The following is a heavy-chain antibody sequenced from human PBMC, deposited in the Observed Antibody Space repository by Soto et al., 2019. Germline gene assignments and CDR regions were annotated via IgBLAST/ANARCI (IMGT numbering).Heavy chain of an antibody. J-gene: IGHJ5*02. CDR3: ARMYSSGSGWFHP. Sequence: SETLSLTCFVSGYFIGAGGYYWSWIRHHPGKGLEWIGSFYSSGSIIYNPSLRSRVSITGDMSTNQFSMSLTSVTAADTARYYCARMYSSGSGWFHPWGQGTLVTVSS. D-gene: IGHD6-19*01. CDR1: GYFIGAGGYY. CDR2: FYSSGSI. V-gene: IGHV4-31*03.